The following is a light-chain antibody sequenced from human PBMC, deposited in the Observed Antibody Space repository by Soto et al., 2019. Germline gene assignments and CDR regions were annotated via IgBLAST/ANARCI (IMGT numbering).Light chain of an antibody. CDR1: QSVSTT. J-gene: IGKJ2*01. CDR3: QQYHNWPPYN. Sequence: EIVMTQSPATLSVSPGERATLSCRASQSVSTTLAWYQQKPGQAPRLLMYGASTRATGIPARFSGSGSGTEFTLTLSSLQSEDVAVYYCQQYHNWPPYNFCQGNKLEIK. V-gene: IGKV3-15*01. CDR2: GAS.